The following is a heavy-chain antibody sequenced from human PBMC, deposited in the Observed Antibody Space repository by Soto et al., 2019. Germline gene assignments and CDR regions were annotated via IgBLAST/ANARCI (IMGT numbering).Heavy chain of an antibody. CDR2: ISTSGGST. CDR3: ARGGRPFDY. V-gene: IGHV3-23*01. J-gene: IGHJ4*02. Sequence: GGSLRLSCVASGFTFSNYAMSWVRQSPGKGLEWVSSISTSGGSTYYADSVKGRFTISRDNAKNSLYLQMDSLRDEDTAVYYCARGGRPFDYWGQGTLVTVSS. CDR1: GFTFSNYA.